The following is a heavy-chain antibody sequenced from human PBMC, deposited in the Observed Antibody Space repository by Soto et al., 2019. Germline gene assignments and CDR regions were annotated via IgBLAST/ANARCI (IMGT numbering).Heavy chain of an antibody. CDR3: ARAGYCSSTSCYSFVY. D-gene: IGHD2-2*02. CDR2: IYYSGST. V-gene: IGHV4-39*02. J-gene: IGHJ4*02. CDR1: GGSISSSSYY. Sequence: SETLSLTCTVSGGSISSSSYYWGWIRQPPGKGLEWVGSIYYSGSTYYNTALKNRVNISLDTSKNKFSLKLRYVTAADTALYYCARAGYCSSTSCYSFVYWGQGTLVTVSS.